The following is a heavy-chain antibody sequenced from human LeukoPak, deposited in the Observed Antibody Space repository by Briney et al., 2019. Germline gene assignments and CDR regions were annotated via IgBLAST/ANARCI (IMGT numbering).Heavy chain of an antibody. J-gene: IGHJ4*02. V-gene: IGHV3-23*01. Sequence: PGGSLRLSCAASGFTLSNYVMSWLRQAPGKGLEWVSAISGSGGSTYYVDSVKGRFTISRDNSKNTLYLQMNSLRAEDTAVYYCAKDSKSRTYYYGSGGDFFFDYWGQGTLVTVSS. D-gene: IGHD3-10*01. CDR3: AKDSKSRTYYYGSGGDFFFDY. CDR2: ISGSGGST. CDR1: GFTLSNYV.